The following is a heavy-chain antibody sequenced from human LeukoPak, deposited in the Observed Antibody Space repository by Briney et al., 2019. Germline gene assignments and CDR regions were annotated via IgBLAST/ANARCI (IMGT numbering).Heavy chain of an antibody. V-gene: IGHV3-23*01. CDR2: ISVSATNT. J-gene: IGHJ1*01. Sequence: GGSLRLSCAASGLTFSSFDMTWVRQAPGKGLEWVSTISVSATNTYYADSVKGRFTISRDNSKNTLYLQTNSLRADDTAVYYCATITSMRVVLISWGQGNLVTVSS. CDR3: ATITSMRVVLIS. D-gene: IGHD3-22*01. CDR1: GLTFSSFD.